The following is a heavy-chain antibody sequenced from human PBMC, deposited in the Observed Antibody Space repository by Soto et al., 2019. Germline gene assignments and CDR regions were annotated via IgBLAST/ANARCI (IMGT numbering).Heavy chain of an antibody. CDR3: AREGHAGSRSDY. V-gene: IGHV3-33*01. D-gene: IGHD1-26*01. CDR1: GFTFSSYG. J-gene: IGHJ4*02. CDR2: IWYDGSNK. Sequence: PGGSLRLSCAASGFTFSSYGMHWVRQAPGKGLEWVAVIWYDGSNKYYADSVKGRFTISRDNSKNTLYLQMNSLRAEDTAVYYCAREGHAGSRSDYWGQGTLVTVSS.